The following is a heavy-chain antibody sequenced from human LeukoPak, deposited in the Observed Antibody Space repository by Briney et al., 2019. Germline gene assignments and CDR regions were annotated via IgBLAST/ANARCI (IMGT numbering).Heavy chain of an antibody. Sequence: GGSLRLSCAPPGFTLDKYWMAWVRQAPGKGLEWVANINQDESQRYYVDSVKGRFFISRDNAKESLYLQMTSLRAEDTAVYYCAKRRWQQSEFEYWGQGTLVTVSS. J-gene: IGHJ4*02. D-gene: IGHD5-24*01. CDR1: GFTLDKYW. V-gene: IGHV3-7*01. CDR3: AKRRWQQSEFEY. CDR2: INQDESQR.